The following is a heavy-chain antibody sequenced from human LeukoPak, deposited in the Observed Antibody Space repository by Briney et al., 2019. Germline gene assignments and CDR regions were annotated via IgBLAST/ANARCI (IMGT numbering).Heavy chain of an antibody. Sequence: PGGSLRLSCAASGFTFSSYSMNWVRQAPGKGLEWVPSISSSSSYIYYADSVKGRFTISRGNAKNSLYLQMNSLRAEDTAVYYCARAFIAAAGTFDYWGQGTLVTVSS. CDR3: ARAFIAAAGTFDY. D-gene: IGHD6-13*01. J-gene: IGHJ4*02. CDR2: ISSSSSYI. CDR1: GFTFSSYS. V-gene: IGHV3-21*01.